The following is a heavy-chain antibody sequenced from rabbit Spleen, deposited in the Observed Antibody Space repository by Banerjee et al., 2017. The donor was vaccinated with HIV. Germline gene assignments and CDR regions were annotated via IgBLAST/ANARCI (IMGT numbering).Heavy chain of an antibody. J-gene: IGHJ6*01. V-gene: IGHV1S45*01. D-gene: IGHD8-1*01. CDR2: IAGSSSGFT. CDR1: GIDLMSIAM. Sequence: QEQLKETGGGLVQPGGSLTLSCKASGIDLMSIAMSWVRQAPGKGLEWISCIAGSSSGFTYSATWAKGRFTCSKTSSTTVTLQMTSLTVADTATYFCARDTGSSFSSYGMDLWGQGTLVTVS. CDR3: ARDTGSSFSSYGMDL.